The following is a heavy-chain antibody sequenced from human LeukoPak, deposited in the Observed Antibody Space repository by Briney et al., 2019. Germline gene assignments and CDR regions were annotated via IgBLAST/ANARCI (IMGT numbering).Heavy chain of an antibody. Sequence: ASVKVSRKASGYTFTSYGISWVRQAPGQGLKWMGWISAYNGNTNYAQKLQGRVTMTTDTSTSTAYMELRSLRSDDTAVYYCARDTEITIFGVAPETLFDYWGQGTLVTVSS. V-gene: IGHV1-18*01. CDR3: ARDTEITIFGVAPETLFDY. CDR2: ISAYNGNT. J-gene: IGHJ4*02. CDR1: GYTFTSYG. D-gene: IGHD3-3*01.